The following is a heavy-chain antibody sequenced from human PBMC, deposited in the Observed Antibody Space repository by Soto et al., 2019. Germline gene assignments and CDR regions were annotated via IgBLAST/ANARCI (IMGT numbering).Heavy chain of an antibody. Sequence: GAPVKVSSKASGYAFISYYMHWLRQATGQGLEWMGIINPSVGSTSYAQKFQGRVTMTRDTSTNTVYMELSSLRSEDTAVYYCARDEVLGQLAAGTGWFDPWGQGTLVTVSS. V-gene: IGHV1-46*01. D-gene: IGHD6-13*01. CDR2: INPSVGST. CDR3: ARDEVLGQLAAGTGWFDP. J-gene: IGHJ5*02. CDR1: GYAFISYY.